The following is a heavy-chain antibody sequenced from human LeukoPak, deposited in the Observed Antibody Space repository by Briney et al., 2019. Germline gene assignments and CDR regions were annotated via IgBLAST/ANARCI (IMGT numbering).Heavy chain of an antibody. CDR1: GYTFTSYY. Sequence: ASVKVSCKASGYTFTSYYMHWVRQAPGQGLEWMGWINTNTGNPTYAQGFTGRFVFSLDTSVSTAYLQISGLKAEDTAVYYCARDLMVRGRGNGVIGQWGQGTLVTVSS. D-gene: IGHD3-10*01. CDR3: ARDLMVRGRGNGVIGQ. J-gene: IGHJ4*02. CDR2: INTNTGNP. V-gene: IGHV7-4-1*02.